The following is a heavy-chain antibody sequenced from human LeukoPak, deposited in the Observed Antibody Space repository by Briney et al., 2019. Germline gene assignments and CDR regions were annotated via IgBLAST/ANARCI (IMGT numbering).Heavy chain of an antibody. V-gene: IGHV3-66*01. J-gene: IGHJ4*02. Sequence: GGSLRLSCAAYGFSVGSNYMSWVRQAPGKGPEWVSVIYTGGTTYYADSVKGRFTVSRDDSKNTLHLQMNSLRAEDTAVYYCARDNVGASGYWGQGTLVTVSS. CDR3: ARDNVGASGY. D-gene: IGHD1-26*01. CDR1: GFSVGSNY. CDR2: IYTGGTT.